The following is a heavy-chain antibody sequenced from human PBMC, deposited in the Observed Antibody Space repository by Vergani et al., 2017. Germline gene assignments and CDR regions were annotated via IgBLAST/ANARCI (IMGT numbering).Heavy chain of an antibody. D-gene: IGHD3-3*01. CDR2: IYHSGGT. CDR1: GYSISSGYY. Sequence: QVQLQESGPGLVKPSETLSLTCAVSGYSISSGYYWGWIRQPPGKGLEWIGSIYHSGGTYYNPSLKSRVTISVDTSKNTFSLKLGSVIAADTAVYYGARHVGDPDYDFWSGYAESWGQGTLVTVSS. J-gene: IGHJ4*02. CDR3: ARHVGDPDYDFWSGYAES. V-gene: IGHV4-38-2*01.